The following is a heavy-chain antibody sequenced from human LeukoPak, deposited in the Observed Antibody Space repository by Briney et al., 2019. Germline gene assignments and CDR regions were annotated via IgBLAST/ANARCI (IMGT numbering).Heavy chain of an antibody. J-gene: IGHJ6*02. Sequence: PGGSLRLSCAASGFTFSSYAMSWVRQAPGKGLEWVAVISYDGSNKYYADSVKGRFTISRDNSKNTLYLQMNSLRAEDTAVYYCSRDSYGYQPEFGFAVWGPGTTVTVSS. V-gene: IGHV3-30-3*01. CDR1: GFTFSSYA. D-gene: IGHD5-24*01. CDR2: ISYDGSNK. CDR3: SRDSYGYQPEFGFAV.